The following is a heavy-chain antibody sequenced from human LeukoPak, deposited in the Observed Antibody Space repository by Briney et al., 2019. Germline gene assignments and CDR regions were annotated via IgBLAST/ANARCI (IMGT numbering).Heavy chain of an antibody. D-gene: IGHD5/OR15-5a*01. Sequence: SETLSLTCTVSGGSISTSNYYWGWIRQPPGKGLEWIGNIFYSGSTYYSPSLKSRVTISLDTSRNQFSLKLNSVTAADTAVYYCARGDRYNVYWGQGTLVTVSS. CDR3: ARGDRYNVY. CDR2: IFYSGST. J-gene: IGHJ4*02. CDR1: GGSISTSNYY. V-gene: IGHV4-39*07.